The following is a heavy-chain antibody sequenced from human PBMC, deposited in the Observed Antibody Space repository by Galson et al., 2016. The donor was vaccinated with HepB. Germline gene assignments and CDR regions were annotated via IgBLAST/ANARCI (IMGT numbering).Heavy chain of an antibody. CDR2: ISGYNGNT. J-gene: IGHJ6*02. V-gene: IGHV1-18*01. D-gene: IGHD3-3*02. CDR1: GYTFASYG. CDR3: ARERSAFYYYYYGMDV. Sequence: SVKVSCKASGYTFASYGISWVRQAPGQGLEWMGWISGYNGNTEYAKKFQGRVTMTTDTSTSTVYMELRSLRSDDTAVYYCARERSAFYYYYYGMDVWGQGTTVTVSS.